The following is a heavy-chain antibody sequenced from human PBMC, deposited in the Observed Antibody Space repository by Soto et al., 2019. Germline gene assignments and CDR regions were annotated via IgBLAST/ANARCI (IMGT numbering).Heavy chain of an antibody. Sequence: SETLSLTCTVSGGSISSYYWSWIRQPAGKGLEWIGRIYTSGSTNYNPSLKSRVTMSVDTSKNQFSLKLSSVTAADTAVYYCAKVRGNRYIVVVVSHDGFDYWGQGTLVTVSS. CDR1: GGSISSYY. CDR2: IYTSGST. D-gene: IGHD2-15*01. CDR3: AKVRGNRYIVVVVSHDGFDY. V-gene: IGHV4-4*07. J-gene: IGHJ4*02.